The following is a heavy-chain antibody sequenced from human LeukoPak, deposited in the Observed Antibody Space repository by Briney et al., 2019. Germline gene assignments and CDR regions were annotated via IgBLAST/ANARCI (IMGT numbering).Heavy chain of an antibody. D-gene: IGHD3-10*01. CDR1: GYTFTSYY. J-gene: IGHJ6*02. V-gene: IGHV1-46*01. CDR3: ARETVLLWSPSQYYYYYGMDV. CDR2: INPSGGST. Sequence: ASVKVSCKASGYTFTSYYMHWVRQAPGQGLEWMGIINPSGGSTNYAQKFQGRVTMTRDTSTSTVYMELSSLRSEDTAVYYCARETVLLWSPSQYYYYYGMDVWGQGTTVTVSS.